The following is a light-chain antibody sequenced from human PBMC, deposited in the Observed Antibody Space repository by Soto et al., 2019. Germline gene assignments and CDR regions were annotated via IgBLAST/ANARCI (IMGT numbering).Light chain of an antibody. CDR1: QSVSSN. Sequence: EMVMTQSPATLSVSPGERVTLSCRASQSVSSNLAWYQQKPGQAPRLLIYGTSTRATGIPARFSGSGSATDFTLTISRLEPEDFAVYYCQQYGSSPPWTFGQGTKVDIK. V-gene: IGKV3-20*01. CDR3: QQYGSSPPWT. CDR2: GTS. J-gene: IGKJ1*01.